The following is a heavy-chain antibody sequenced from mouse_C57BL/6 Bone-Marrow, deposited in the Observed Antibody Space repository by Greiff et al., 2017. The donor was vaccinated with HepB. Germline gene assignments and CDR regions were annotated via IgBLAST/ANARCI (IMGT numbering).Heavy chain of an antibody. D-gene: IGHD3-1*01. Sequence: EVKLQQSGPELVKPGASVKISCKASGYTFTDYYMNWVKQSHGKSLEWIGDINPNNGGTSYNQKFKGKATLTVDKSSSTAYMELRSLTSEDSAVYYCARRAKLAWFAYWGQGTLVTVSA. V-gene: IGHV1-26*01. CDR1: GYTFTDYY. J-gene: IGHJ3*01. CDR3: ARRAKLAWFAY. CDR2: INPNNGGT.